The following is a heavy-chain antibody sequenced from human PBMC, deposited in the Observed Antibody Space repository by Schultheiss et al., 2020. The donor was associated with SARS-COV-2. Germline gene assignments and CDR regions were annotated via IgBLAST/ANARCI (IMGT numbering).Heavy chain of an antibody. CDR2: ISGYNGNT. CDR1: GYTFTSYD. J-gene: IGHJ4*02. D-gene: IGHD6-19*01. CDR3: ARDRAAVAGD. V-gene: IGHV1-18*01. Sequence: ASVKVSCKASGYTFTSYDINWVRQATGQGLEWMGWISGYNGNTNYAQTFQGRVTMTTDSATRTSYMELRSLRSDDTAVYYCARDRAAVAGDWGQGTLVTVSS.